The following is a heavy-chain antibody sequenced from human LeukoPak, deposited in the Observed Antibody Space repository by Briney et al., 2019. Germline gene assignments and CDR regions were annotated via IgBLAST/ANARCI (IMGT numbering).Heavy chain of an antibody. CDR3: ARRTHTYYYDSSGYLEDYYFDY. D-gene: IGHD3-22*01. V-gene: IGHV5-51*01. Sequence: GESLKISCKGSGYSFTSYWIGWVRQMPGKGLEWMGIIYPGDSDTRYSPSFQGQVTISADKSISTAYLQWSSQKASDTAMYYCARRTHTYYYDSSGYLEDYYFDYWGQGTLVTVSS. CDR2: IYPGDSDT. J-gene: IGHJ4*02. CDR1: GYSFTSYW.